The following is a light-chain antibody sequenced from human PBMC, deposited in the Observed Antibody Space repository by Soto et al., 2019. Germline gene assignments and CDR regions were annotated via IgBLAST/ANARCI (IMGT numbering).Light chain of an antibody. Sequence: DIQMTQSPSSLSASVGDRVTITCRASQYINNFLTWYQQKPGKAPKLLIYAASSLQSGVPSRFGGSGSGTDFTLTINSLQPEDFATYYCQQCYSTPVTFGQGTKVEI. CDR2: AAS. J-gene: IGKJ1*01. CDR1: QYINNF. CDR3: QQCYSTPVT. V-gene: IGKV1-39*01.